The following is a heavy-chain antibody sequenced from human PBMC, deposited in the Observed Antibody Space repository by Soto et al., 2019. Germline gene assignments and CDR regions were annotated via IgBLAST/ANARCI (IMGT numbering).Heavy chain of an antibody. CDR3: ARGLLAAGPFDS. CDR1: GFTFNAYG. D-gene: IGHD2-8*02. V-gene: IGHV3-30*03. CDR2: ISYDAKSK. J-gene: IGHJ4*02. Sequence: GGSLRLSCAASGFTFNAYGMHWVRQAPGKGLEWVAVISYDAKSKLYVDSVRGRFTISRDNSKNTLFLQMDSLRPEDTALYYCARGLLAAGPFDSWGQGTLVTVSS.